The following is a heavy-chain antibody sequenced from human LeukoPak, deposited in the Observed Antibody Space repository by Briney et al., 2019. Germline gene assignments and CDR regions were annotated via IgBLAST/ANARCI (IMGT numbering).Heavy chain of an antibody. CDR1: GFTVSSNY. J-gene: IGHJ4*02. Sequence: GGSLRLSCAASGFTVSSNYMSWVRQAPGKGLEWVSVIYSGGSTYYADSVKGRFTISRDNAKNSLYLQMNSLRAEDTAVYYCARRSYSSGWTDYWGQGTLVTVSS. CDR3: ARRSYSSGWTDY. CDR2: IYSGGST. D-gene: IGHD6-19*01. V-gene: IGHV3-53*01.